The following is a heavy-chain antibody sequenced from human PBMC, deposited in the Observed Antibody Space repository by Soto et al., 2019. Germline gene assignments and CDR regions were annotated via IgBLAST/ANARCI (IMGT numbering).Heavy chain of an antibody. CDR3: ATERTACGGDCRYFDY. J-gene: IGHJ4*02. Sequence: SVKVSCKASGGTFSSYAISWVRQAPGQGLEWMGGIIPIFGTANYAQKFQGRVTITADESTSTAYMELSSLRSEDTAVYYCATERTACGGDCRYFDYWGQGTLVTVYS. CDR2: IIPIFGTA. D-gene: IGHD2-21*02. CDR1: GGTFSSYA. V-gene: IGHV1-69*13.